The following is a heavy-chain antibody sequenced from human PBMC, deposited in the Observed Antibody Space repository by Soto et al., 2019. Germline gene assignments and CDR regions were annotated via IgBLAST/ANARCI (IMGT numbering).Heavy chain of an antibody. CDR3: ARGPYYYDSSGYYTDPFLDY. CDR2: IWYDGSNK. D-gene: IGHD3-22*01. CDR1: GFTFSSYG. Sequence: LRLSCAASGFTFSSYGMHWVRQAPGKGLEWVAVIWYDGSNKYYADSVKGRFTISRDNSKNTLYLQMNSLRAEDTAVYYCARGPYYYDSSGYYTDPFLDYWGQGTLVTVSS. V-gene: IGHV3-33*01. J-gene: IGHJ4*02.